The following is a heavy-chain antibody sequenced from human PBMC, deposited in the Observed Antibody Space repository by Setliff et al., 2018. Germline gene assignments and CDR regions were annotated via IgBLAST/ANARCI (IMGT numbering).Heavy chain of an antibody. CDR2: IRNKDNSYTT. CDR3: GRGSFVGATIGYDY. D-gene: IGHD1-26*01. Sequence: GGSLRLSCAASGFTFRGFAMHWVRQAPGKGLEWVGRIRNKDNSYTTEYAASAKGRFTISRDDSKNSLYLQMNGLKTEDTAVYYCGRGSFVGATIGYDYWGQGTL. J-gene: IGHJ4*02. CDR1: GFTFRGFA. V-gene: IGHV3-72*01.